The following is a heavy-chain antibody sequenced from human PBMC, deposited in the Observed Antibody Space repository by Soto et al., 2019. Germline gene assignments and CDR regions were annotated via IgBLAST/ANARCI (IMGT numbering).Heavy chain of an antibody. CDR1: GYTFTSYG. CDR2: ISAYNGNT. J-gene: IGHJ6*02. V-gene: IGHV1-18*01. CDR3: ARDSWAAAGTVSSYYYGMDV. D-gene: IGHD6-13*01. Sequence: ASVKVSCKASGYTFTSYGISWVRQAPGQGLEWMGWISAYNGNTNYAQKLQGRVTMTTDTSTSTAYMELRSLRSDDTAVYYCARDSWAAAGTVSSYYYGMDVWGQGTTVTVSS.